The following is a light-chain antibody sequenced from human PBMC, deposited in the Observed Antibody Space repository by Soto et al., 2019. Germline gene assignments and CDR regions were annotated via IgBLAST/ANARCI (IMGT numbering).Light chain of an antibody. Sequence: EIVLTQSPGTLSLSPGERATLSCRASQSVSSTYLAWYQHKLGQAPRLLIYGASSKASVIPDRFSGSGSGTVFPLTISRLYPEDFAVYYCQHYGSSPRSFGQGTKVEVK. J-gene: IGKJ1*01. CDR1: QSVSSTY. CDR3: QHYGSSPRS. CDR2: GAS. V-gene: IGKV3-20*01.